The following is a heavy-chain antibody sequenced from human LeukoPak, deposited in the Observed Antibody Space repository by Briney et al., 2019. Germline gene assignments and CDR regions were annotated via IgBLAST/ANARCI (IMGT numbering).Heavy chain of an antibody. CDR3: ARGEVGTTLPLY. CDR1: GFTLSTYW. V-gene: IGHV3-74*03. Sequence: PGESLRLSCAASGFTLSTYWMHWVRQAPGKGRVWVSRVNRDGSSTTYADSVKGRFTISRDNARNTMYLQMNSLRAEDTAVYHCARGEVGTTLPLYWGQGTLVTVSS. D-gene: IGHD5-12*01. CDR2: VNRDGSST. J-gene: IGHJ4*02.